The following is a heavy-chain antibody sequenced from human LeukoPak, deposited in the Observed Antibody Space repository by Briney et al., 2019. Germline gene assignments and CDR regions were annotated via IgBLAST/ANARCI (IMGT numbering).Heavy chain of an antibody. J-gene: IGHJ4*02. CDR1: GGSFSGYY. Sequence: PSETLSLTCAVYGGSFSGYYWSWIRQPPGKGLEWIGYIYYSGSTYYNPSLKSRVTTSVDTSKNQFSLKLSSVTAADTAVYYCARMYSGTSYYFDYWGQGTLVTVSS. D-gene: IGHD1-26*01. CDR2: IYYSGST. V-gene: IGHV4-59*06. CDR3: ARMYSGTSYYFDY.